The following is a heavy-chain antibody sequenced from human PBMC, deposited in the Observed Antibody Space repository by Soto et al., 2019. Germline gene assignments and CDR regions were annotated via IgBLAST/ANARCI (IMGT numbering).Heavy chain of an antibody. Sequence: GGSLRLSCAASGFTFSSYSMHWVRQAPGKGPEWVAVISYDGSNKYYADSVKGRFTISRDNSKNTLYLQMNSLRAEDTAVYYFARSPRYSSGSSPHYFDYWGQGTMVTVSS. J-gene: IGHJ4*02. CDR2: ISYDGSNK. CDR3: ARSPRYSSGSSPHYFDY. CDR1: GFTFSSYS. D-gene: IGHD6-19*01. V-gene: IGHV3-30-3*01.